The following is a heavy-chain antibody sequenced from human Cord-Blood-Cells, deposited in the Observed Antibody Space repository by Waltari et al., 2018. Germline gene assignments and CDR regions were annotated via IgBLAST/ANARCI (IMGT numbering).Heavy chain of an antibody. CDR1: GGTFSSYA. D-gene: IGHD3-22*01. J-gene: IGHJ4*02. CDR2: MIPIFGTA. CDR3: ATSLDYYDSSGYYYY. V-gene: IGHV1-69*01. Sequence: QVQLVQSGAEVKKPGSSVKVSCKASGGTFSSYAISWVRQAPGQGLEWMRGMIPIFGTANYAQKFQGRVTITADESTSTAYMELSSLRSEDTAVYYCATSLDYYDSSGYYYYWGQGTLVTVSS.